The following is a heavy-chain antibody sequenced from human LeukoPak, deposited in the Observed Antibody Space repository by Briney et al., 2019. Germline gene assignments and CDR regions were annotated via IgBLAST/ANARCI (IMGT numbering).Heavy chain of an antibody. D-gene: IGHD4-23*01. CDR3: ARNSEKDI. Sequence: GGSLRLSRAASGFTVSTVYMSWVRQAPGKGLEWVSVFYSRGGTYYAASVKGRFTISRDSSKNTLHLQMNSLRAEDTAIYYCARNSEKDIWGQGTLVTVSS. CDR2: FYSRGGT. CDR1: GFTVSTVY. V-gene: IGHV3-66*01. J-gene: IGHJ4*02.